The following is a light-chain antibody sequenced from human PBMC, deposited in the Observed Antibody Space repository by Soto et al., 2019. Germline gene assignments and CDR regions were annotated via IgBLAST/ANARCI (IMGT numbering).Light chain of an antibody. CDR2: GAS. Sequence: EIVMTQSPATLSVSPGERATLSCRASQSGSSNLAWYQQTPGQAPRLHIYGASIRATGIPDRFSGSGSGTEFTLTISRLEPEDFAVYYCQQRSNLPVTFGGGTKV. J-gene: IGKJ4*01. CDR1: QSGSSN. V-gene: IGKV3-15*01. CDR3: QQRSNLPVT.